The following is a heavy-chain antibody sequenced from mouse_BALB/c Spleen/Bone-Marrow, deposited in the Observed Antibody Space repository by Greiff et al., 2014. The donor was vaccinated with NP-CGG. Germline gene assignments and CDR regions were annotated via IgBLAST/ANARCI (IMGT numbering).Heavy chain of an antibody. V-gene: IGHV14-3*02. J-gene: IGHJ3*01. CDR1: GFNIKDTY. D-gene: IGHD1-1*01. Sequence: VQLQQSGAELVKPGASVKLSCTASGFNIKDTYMHWGKQRPEQGLEWIGRIDPASGNTKFDPKFQGKATIASDTSSNTAYLQLSSLTSEDTAVYYCAAYYYVSSYGFAYWGQGTLVTVSA. CDR2: IDPASGNT. CDR3: AAYYYVSSYGFAY.